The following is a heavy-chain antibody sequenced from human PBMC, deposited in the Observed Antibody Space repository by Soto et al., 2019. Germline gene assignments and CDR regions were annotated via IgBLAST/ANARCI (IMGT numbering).Heavy chain of an antibody. CDR3: TTDDYGGSSAFDI. D-gene: IGHD4-17*01. J-gene: IGHJ3*02. CDR1: GFTFSNAW. CDR2: IKSKTDGGTT. V-gene: IGHV3-15*01. Sequence: EVQLVESGGGLVKPGGSLRLSCAASGFTFSNAWMSWVRQAPGKGLEWVGRIKSKTDGGTTDYAAPVKGRFTISRDDSKNTLYLQMNSLKTEDTAVYYCTTDDYGGSSAFDIWGQGTMVTVSS.